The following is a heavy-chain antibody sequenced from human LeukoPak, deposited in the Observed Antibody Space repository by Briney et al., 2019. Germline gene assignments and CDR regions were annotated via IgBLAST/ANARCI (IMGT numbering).Heavy chain of an antibody. J-gene: IGHJ4*02. CDR1: GFTFDDYA. D-gene: IGHD3-10*01. Sequence: GGSLRLSCAASGFTFDDYAMHWVRQAPGKGLEWVSGISWNSGSIGYADSVKGRFTISRDNAKNSLYLQMNSLRAEDTALYYCXXXXXRTGSGSYYSGYFDYWGQGTLVTVSS. CDR3: XXXXXRTGSGSYYSGYFDY. CDR2: ISWNSGSI. V-gene: IGHV3-9*01.